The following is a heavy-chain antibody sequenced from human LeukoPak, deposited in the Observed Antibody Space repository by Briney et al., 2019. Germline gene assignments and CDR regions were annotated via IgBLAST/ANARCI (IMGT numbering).Heavy chain of an antibody. Sequence: SVKVSCKASGGTFSSYAISCVRQAPGQGLEWMGGIIPIFGTANYAQKFQGRVTITADESTSTAYMELSSLRSEDTAVYYCAREEVVVVAATIDWGQGTLVTVSS. D-gene: IGHD2-15*01. J-gene: IGHJ4*02. CDR2: IIPIFGTA. CDR3: AREEVVVVAATID. V-gene: IGHV1-69*13. CDR1: GGTFSSYA.